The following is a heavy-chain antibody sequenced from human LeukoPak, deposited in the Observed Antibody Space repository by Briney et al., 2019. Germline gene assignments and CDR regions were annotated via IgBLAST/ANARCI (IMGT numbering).Heavy chain of an antibody. Sequence: GGSLRLSCAAAGLISSSHWMSWVRQAPGKGLEWVANIKQDGSEKYYVDSVKGRFTISRDNAKNSLYLQMNSLRAEDTAVYYCARLIVGAIDYSGQGTLVTVSS. J-gene: IGHJ4*02. V-gene: IGHV3-7*01. CDR3: ARLIVGAIDY. D-gene: IGHD1-26*01. CDR1: GLISSSHW. CDR2: IKQDGSEK.